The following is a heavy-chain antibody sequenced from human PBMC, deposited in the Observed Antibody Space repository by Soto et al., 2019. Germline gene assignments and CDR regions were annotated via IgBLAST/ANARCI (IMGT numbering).Heavy chain of an antibody. D-gene: IGHD2-15*01. CDR2: ISGSGVST. CDR1: GFTFSSYA. Sequence: GGSLRLSCAASGFTFSSYAISWVRQAPWKGLEWVSAISGSGVSTYYADSVKGRFNISRDNSKNTLYLKMNSLRAEDTAVYYWAKHGYCTGGSCYGPMSYWGQRTLVAVSS. CDR3: AKHGYCTGGSCYGPMSY. V-gene: IGHV3-23*01. J-gene: IGHJ4*02.